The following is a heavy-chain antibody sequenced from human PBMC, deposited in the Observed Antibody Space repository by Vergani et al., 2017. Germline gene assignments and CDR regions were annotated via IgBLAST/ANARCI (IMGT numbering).Heavy chain of an antibody. CDR2: IYYSGNN. J-gene: IGHJ5*02. D-gene: IGHD4-17*01. V-gene: IGHV4-39*01. Sequence: QLQLQESGPGLVKPSETLSLTCTVSGGSICSSSYYWGWIRQPPGKGLEWIGSIYYSGNNYYNPSLKSRVTISVDTSKNQFSLKLSPVTATDTAVYYCARKVGTTVTTVWFDPWGQGTLVTVSS. CDR3: ARKVGTTVTTVWFDP. CDR1: GGSICSSSYY.